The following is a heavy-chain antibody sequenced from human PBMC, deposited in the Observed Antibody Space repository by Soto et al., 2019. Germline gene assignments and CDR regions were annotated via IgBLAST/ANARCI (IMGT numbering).Heavy chain of an antibody. CDR2: IYSGGST. D-gene: IGHD2-15*01. V-gene: IGHV3-53*04. J-gene: IGHJ6*03. CDR1: GFTVSSNY. Sequence: GGSLRLSCAASGFTVSSNYMSWVRQAPGKGLEWVSVIYSGGSTYYADSVKGRFTISRHNSKNTLYLQMNSLRAEDTAVYYCASKYCSGGSCYSGYYYYYMDVWGKGTTVTVSS. CDR3: ASKYCSGGSCYSGYYYYYMDV.